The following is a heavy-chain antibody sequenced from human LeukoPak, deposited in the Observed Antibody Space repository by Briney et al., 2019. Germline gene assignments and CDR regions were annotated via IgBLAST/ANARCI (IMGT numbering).Heavy chain of an antibody. CDR1: GFTFSDYD. D-gene: IGHD1-1*01. Sequence: GGSLRLSCAASGFTFSDYDMHWVRQPTGKGLEWVAAIGTAGDTYYTGSVKGRFTISRENAKNPLYLQMNSLRAGDTAVYYCARVAKERVGGVYYFDYWGQGTLVTVSS. V-gene: IGHV3-13*01. CDR3: ARVAKERVGGVYYFDY. CDR2: IGTAGDT. J-gene: IGHJ4*02.